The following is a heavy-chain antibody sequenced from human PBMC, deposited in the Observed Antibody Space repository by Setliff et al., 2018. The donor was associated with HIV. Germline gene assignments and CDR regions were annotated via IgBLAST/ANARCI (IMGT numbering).Heavy chain of an antibody. CDR1: GYIFTSYY. J-gene: IGHJ6*02. V-gene: IGHV1-46*01. CDR3: ARDGRAVTSLTVVVSLKNGMDV. D-gene: IGHD2-15*01. CDR2: VDPSGGST. Sequence: ASVKVSCKASGYIFTSYYMHWLRQVPGQGLEWMGIVDPSGGSTHYEQKFEGRVTMTRDTSTSTFHMELSSLTSEDRAIYYCARDGRAVTSLTVVVSLKNGMDVWGQGTTVTVSS.